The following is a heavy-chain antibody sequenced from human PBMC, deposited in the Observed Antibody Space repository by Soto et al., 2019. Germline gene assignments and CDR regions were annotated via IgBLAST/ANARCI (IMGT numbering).Heavy chain of an antibody. CDR1: GFTFNSAW. J-gene: IGHJ4*02. Sequence: EVQLVESGGSLVKTGGSLRLSCAASGFTFNSAWMSWVRQAPGKGLEWVGRIMSKIDGGTTDYAAPVKGRFTISRDDSKNTLYLQMNSLKAEDTAVYFCAGDVPSYYYDGSGYYSFDYWGQGTLVTVSS. CDR2: IMSKIDGGTT. CDR3: AGDVPSYYYDGSGYYSFDY. D-gene: IGHD3-22*01. V-gene: IGHV3-15*01.